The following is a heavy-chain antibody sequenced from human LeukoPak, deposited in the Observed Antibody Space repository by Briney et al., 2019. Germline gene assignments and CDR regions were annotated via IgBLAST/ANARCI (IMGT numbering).Heavy chain of an antibody. J-gene: IGHJ4*02. CDR1: GFTFGTYA. Sequence: PGGSLRLSCAASGFTFGTYAMSWVRQAPGKGLEWVSSLSTSGGSTYYADSVKGRFTISRDNSQNTLYLQLNSLSAEDTAVYFCAKGGSWSHFDYWGQGTLVTVSS. CDR3: AKGGSWSHFDY. CDR2: LSTSGGST. V-gene: IGHV3-23*01. D-gene: IGHD6-13*01.